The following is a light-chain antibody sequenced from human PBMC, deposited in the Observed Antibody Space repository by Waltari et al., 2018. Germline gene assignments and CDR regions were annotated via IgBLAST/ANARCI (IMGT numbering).Light chain of an antibody. J-gene: IGLJ3*02. V-gene: IGLV2-14*01. Sequence: QSALTQPASVSGSPGQSITVSCTGPSSDVGAYHYVFWYQQHPGKAPKLMIYDVIKRPSGVSDRFSGSKSGNTASLTISGLQAEDEADYYCSSRRSGSTLVFGGGTKVTVL. CDR1: SSDVGAYHY. CDR3: SSRRSGSTLV. CDR2: DVI.